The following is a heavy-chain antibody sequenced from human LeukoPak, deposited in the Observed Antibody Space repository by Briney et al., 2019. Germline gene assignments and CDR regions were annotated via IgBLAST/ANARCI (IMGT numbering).Heavy chain of an antibody. J-gene: IGHJ5*02. Sequence: ASETLSLTCTVSGGSITNSNYYWGWIPQPPGKGLERIGRIYYSGSTDYHPSLKSRVTISVDTSKIQFSLKLSSVTAADTAVYYCVRDFTQDRRFDPWGQGTLVTVSS. CDR2: IYYSGST. D-gene: IGHD3-16*02. CDR1: GGSITNSNYY. CDR3: VRDFTQDRRFDP. V-gene: IGHV4-39*07.